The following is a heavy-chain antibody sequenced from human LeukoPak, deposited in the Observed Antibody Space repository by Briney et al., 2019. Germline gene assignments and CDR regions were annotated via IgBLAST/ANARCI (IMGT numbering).Heavy chain of an antibody. Sequence: SGPALVKPTQTLTLTCTFSGFSLSTSGMCVSWIRQPPGKALEWLARIDWDDDKYYSTSLKTRLTISKDTSKNQVALTMTNMDPVDTATYYCARNLWFGELKYMDVWGKGTTVTVSS. J-gene: IGHJ6*03. V-gene: IGHV2-70*11. CDR2: IDWDDDK. D-gene: IGHD3-10*01. CDR3: ARNLWFGELKYMDV. CDR1: GFSLSTSGMC.